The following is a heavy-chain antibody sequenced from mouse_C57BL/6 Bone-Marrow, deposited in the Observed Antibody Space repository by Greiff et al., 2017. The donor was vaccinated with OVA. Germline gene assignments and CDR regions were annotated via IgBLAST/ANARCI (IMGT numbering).Heavy chain of an antibody. CDR3: ARYGDYDVDYAMDY. CDR1: GYTFTSYG. V-gene: IGHV1-81*01. D-gene: IGHD2-4*01. Sequence: VQLQQSGAELARPGASVKLSCKASGYTFTSYGISWVKQRTGQGLEWIGEIYPRSGNTYYNEKLKGKATLTADKSSSTAYMELRSLTSEDSAVYFCARYGDYDVDYAMDYWGQGTSVTVSS. CDR2: IYPRSGNT. J-gene: IGHJ4*01.